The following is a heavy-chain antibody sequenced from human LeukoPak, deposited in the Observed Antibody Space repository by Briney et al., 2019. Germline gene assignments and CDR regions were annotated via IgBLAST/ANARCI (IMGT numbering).Heavy chain of an antibody. CDR1: GFTFSSYG. J-gene: IGHJ6*03. CDR3: AKSHYMDV. Sequence: QPGGSLRLSCAASGFTFSSYGMSWVRQAPGKGLEWVSAISSTGGTTYYADSVKGRFTISRDNSKNTLYLQMNSLRAEDTAVYYCAKSHYMDVWGKGTTVTISS. CDR2: ISSTGGTT. V-gene: IGHV3-23*01.